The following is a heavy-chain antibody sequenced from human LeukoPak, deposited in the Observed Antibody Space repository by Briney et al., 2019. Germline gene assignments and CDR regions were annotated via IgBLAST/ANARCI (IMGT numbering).Heavy chain of an antibody. CDR2: ISGSGGST. CDR3: AKGFGSTMVRGVIASFDI. Sequence: GRSLRLSCAPSGFTFTSYAMSWVRQAPGKGLEWVSAISGSGGSTYYADSVKGRFTISRDNSKNTLYLQMNSLRAEDTAVYYCAKGFGSTMVRGVIASFDIWGQGTMVTVSS. D-gene: IGHD3-10*01. V-gene: IGHV3-23*01. CDR1: GFTFTSYA. J-gene: IGHJ3*02.